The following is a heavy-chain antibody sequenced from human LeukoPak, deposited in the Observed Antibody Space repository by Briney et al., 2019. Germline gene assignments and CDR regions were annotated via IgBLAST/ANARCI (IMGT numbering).Heavy chain of an antibody. J-gene: IGHJ4*02. CDR3: TTEKDLYYYDSSGYFH. V-gene: IGHV3-15*01. CDR2: IKSKADGGRA. D-gene: IGHD3-22*01. Sequence: GGSLRLSCAAPGFSFTDAWMSWVRQAPGRGLEWVGRIKSKADGGRAEYAATVKGRFFISRDDAKSTLYVQMNRLRTEDTAVYYCTTEKDLYYYDSSGYFHWGQGSLVTVSS. CDR1: GFSFTDAW.